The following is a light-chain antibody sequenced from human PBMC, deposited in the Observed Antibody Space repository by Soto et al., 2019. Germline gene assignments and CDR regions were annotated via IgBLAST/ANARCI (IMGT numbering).Light chain of an antibody. J-gene: IGKJ4*01. CDR1: QTLLHSNGYNY. CDR2: LGS. Sequence: DIVMTQSPLSLPVTPGEPASISCRSSQTLLHSNGYNYLDWYLQKPGQSPQLLIYLGSSRDSGVPDRFSGSGSGTDFTLKISRVEAEDVGVYYCMQALQTPTFGGGTKVEIK. CDR3: MQALQTPT. V-gene: IGKV2-28*01.